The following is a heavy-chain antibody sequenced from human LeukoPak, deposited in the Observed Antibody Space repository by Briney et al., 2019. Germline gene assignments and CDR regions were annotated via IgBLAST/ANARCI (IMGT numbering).Heavy chain of an antibody. CDR1: GYSFTDYG. CDR3: ARGPYGDYAADY. V-gene: IGHV1-18*01. J-gene: IGHJ4*02. Sequence: ASVKVSCKASGYSFTDYGISWVRQAPGQGLEWMGWISAYNGNTNYAQKLQGRVTMTTDTSTSTAYMELRSLRSDDTAVYYCARGPYGDYAADYWGQGTLVTVSS. D-gene: IGHD4-17*01. CDR2: ISAYNGNT.